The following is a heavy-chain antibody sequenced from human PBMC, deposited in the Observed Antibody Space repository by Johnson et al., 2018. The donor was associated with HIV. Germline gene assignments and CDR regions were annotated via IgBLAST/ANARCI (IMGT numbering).Heavy chain of an antibody. Sequence: VQLVESGGDLVKPGGSLTLSCAASGFTFINAWMSWVRQAPGKGLEWVGRIKSKTDGGTTDYAAPVKGRFTISRDDSKNTLYLQMNSLKTEDTAVYYCTESGSYYPPDAFDIWGQGTMVSVSS. CDR2: IKSKTDGGTT. V-gene: IGHV3-15*01. D-gene: IGHD1-26*01. CDR3: TESGSYYPPDAFDI. J-gene: IGHJ3*02. CDR1: GFTFINAW.